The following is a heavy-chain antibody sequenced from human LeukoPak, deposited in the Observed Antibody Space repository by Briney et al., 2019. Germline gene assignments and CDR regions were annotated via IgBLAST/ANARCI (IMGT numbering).Heavy chain of an antibody. CDR2: ISAYNGNT. CDR3: ARVQLWLRMAVSWFDP. CDR1: GGTFSSYG. V-gene: IGHV1-18*01. Sequence: ASVKVSCKASGGTFSSYGISWVRQAPGQGLEWMGWISAYNGNTNYAQKLQGRVTMTTDTSTSTAYMELRSLRSDDTAVYYCARVQLWLRMAVSWFDPWGQGTLVTVSS. D-gene: IGHD5-18*01. J-gene: IGHJ5*02.